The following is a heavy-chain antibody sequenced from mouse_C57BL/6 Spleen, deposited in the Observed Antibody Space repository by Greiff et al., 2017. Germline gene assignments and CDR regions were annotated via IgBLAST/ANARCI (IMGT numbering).Heavy chain of an antibody. CDR1: GYAFTSSW. V-gene: IGHV1-82*01. CDR2: IYPGDGDT. J-gene: IGHJ3*01. Sequence: QVQLQQSGPELVKPGASVKISCKASGYAFTSSWMNWVKQRPGKGLEWIGRIYPGDGDTNYNGKFKGKATLTADKSSSTAYMQLSSLTSEDSAVYCGVIGPYDYGDGFAYWGQGTLVTVSA. D-gene: IGHD2-4*01. CDR3: VIGPYDYGDGFAY.